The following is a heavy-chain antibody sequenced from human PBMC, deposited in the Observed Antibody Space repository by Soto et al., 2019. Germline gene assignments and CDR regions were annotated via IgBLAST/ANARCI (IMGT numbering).Heavy chain of an antibody. V-gene: IGHV3-30*18. D-gene: IGHD2-21*02. J-gene: IGHJ4*02. CDR3: AKDRKGGTDCLDD. CDR2: ISDDGTNK. CDR1: GFTFNTYG. Sequence: PGGSLILSCAASGFTFNTYGMHWVRQAPGKGLEWVAVISDDGTNKYYADSVKGRFTISRDNSKNTLYLQMNSLRTEDTAVYYCAKDRKGGTDCLDDWGQGTLVTVSS.